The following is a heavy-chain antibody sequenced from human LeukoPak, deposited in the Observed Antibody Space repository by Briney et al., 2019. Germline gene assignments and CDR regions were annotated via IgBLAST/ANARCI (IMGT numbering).Heavy chain of an antibody. J-gene: IGHJ4*02. Sequence: ASVKVSCKASGYTFTSYYMHWVRQAPGQGLEWMGIINPSGGSTSYAQKFQGRVTMTTDTSTSTAYMELRSLRSDDTAVYYCARRGGGYHLSGVDYWGQGTLVTVSS. V-gene: IGHV1-46*01. CDR3: ARRGGGYHLSGVDY. CDR1: GYTFTSYY. CDR2: INPSGGST. D-gene: IGHD3-16*02.